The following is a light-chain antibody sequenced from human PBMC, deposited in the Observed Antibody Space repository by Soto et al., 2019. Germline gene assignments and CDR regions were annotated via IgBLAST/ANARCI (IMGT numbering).Light chain of an antibody. CDR2: GVT. J-gene: IGLJ2*01. Sequence: QSALTQPASVSGSPGQSITISCTGSSSDIGVYNYVSWYQHYPGKAPKLMIYGVTNRPSGVSNRFSGSKSGNTASLTISGLQAEDEADYYCNSYSSSSTLVLFGGGTKVTVL. CDR3: NSYSSSSTLVL. CDR1: SSDIGVYNY. V-gene: IGLV2-14*01.